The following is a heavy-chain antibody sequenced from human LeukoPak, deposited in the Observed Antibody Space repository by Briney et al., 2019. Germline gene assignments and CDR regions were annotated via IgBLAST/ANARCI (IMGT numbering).Heavy chain of an antibody. CDR1: GFTFSNFA. CDR2: MSSVT. J-gene: IGHJ4*02. D-gene: IGHD3-10*01. Sequence: GALRLSCAASGFTFSNFAMSWVRQAPGKGLEWVSAMSSVTYYADPVKGQFTISRDDSKSTLFLQMNSLRAEDTAVYYCAKAFFSGSGGNHKHFDSWGQGTLVTVSS. V-gene: IGHV3-23*01. CDR3: AKAFFSGSGGNHKHFDS.